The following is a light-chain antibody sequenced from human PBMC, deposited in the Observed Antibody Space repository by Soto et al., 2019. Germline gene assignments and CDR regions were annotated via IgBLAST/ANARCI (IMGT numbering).Light chain of an antibody. V-gene: IGKV3-15*01. CDR2: GAS. CDR3: QQYNTCPPRT. J-gene: IGKJ1*01. Sequence: EIVMTQSPATLSVARGERATLSCRASQSVSSNLAWYQQKPGQAPRLLIYGASTRVTGVPARFIGSGSVTEFTLTNSSQQANDFAVYYCQQYNTCPPRTVGQGTKWEIK. CDR1: QSVSSN.